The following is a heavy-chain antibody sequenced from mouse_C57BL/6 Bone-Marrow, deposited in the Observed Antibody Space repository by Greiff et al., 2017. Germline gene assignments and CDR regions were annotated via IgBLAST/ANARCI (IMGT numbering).Heavy chain of an antibody. V-gene: IGHV1-55*01. D-gene: IGHD2-5*01. CDR1: GYTFTSYW. CDR3: ARPYYSNYWYFDV. J-gene: IGHJ1*03. Sequence: VKLMESGAELVKPGASVKMSCKASGYTFTSYWLTWVKQRPGQGLEWIGDIYPGSGSTNYNEKFKSKATRTVDTSSSTAYMQLSSLTSEDSAVYYCARPYYSNYWYFDVWGTGTTVTVSS. CDR2: IYPGSGST.